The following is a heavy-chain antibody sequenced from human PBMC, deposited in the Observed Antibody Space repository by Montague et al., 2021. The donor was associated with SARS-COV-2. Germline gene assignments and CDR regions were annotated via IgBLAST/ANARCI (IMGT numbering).Heavy chain of an antibody. CDR1: GFTFSSYS. CDR3: ARVVPTMIVVVIGLVDY. CDR2: ISSSSSYI. V-gene: IGHV3-21*01. Sequence: SLRLSCAASGFTFSSYSMNWVRQAPGKGLEWVSSISSSSSYIYYADSVKGRFTISRDNAKNSLHLQMNSLRAEDTAVYYCARVVPTMIVVVIGLVDYWGQGTLVTVSS. D-gene: IGHD3-22*01. J-gene: IGHJ4*02.